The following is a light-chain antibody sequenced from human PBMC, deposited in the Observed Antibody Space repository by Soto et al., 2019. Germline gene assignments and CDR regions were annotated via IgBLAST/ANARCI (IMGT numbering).Light chain of an antibody. V-gene: IGKV3-11*01. CDR1: QSVSSY. Sequence: ETVLTQSPASLSLSPGERATLSCRASQSVSSYLAWYQQKHGQAPRLLIYDASNRATGISARFSGSGSGTDFSLTISSLEPEDFAFYYCQQRSNWPPTFGGGTKVELK. J-gene: IGKJ4*01. CDR2: DAS. CDR3: QQRSNWPPT.